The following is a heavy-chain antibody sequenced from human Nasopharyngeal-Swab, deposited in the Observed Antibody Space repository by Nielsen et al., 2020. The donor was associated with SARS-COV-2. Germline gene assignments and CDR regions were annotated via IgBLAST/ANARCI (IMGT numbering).Heavy chain of an antibody. CDR1: GGSISSGDYY. Sequence: SETLSLTCTVSGGSISSGDYYWSWIRPPPGKGLVWIGYTCYSGSTYSNPSLKSRVTISVDTSKNQFSLKLSSVTAADTAVYYCARDPVVVAAPGIYYYYGMDVWGQGTTVTVSS. CDR2: TCYSGST. V-gene: IGHV4-30-4*01. D-gene: IGHD2-15*01. J-gene: IGHJ6*02. CDR3: ARDPVVVAAPGIYYYYGMDV.